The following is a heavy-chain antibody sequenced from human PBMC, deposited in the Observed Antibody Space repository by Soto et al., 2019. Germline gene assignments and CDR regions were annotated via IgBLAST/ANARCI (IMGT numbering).Heavy chain of an antibody. CDR1: GFSLSTSGVG. J-gene: IGHJ4*02. D-gene: IGHD2-8*01. CDR3: AQYVPGSTDRMAWSRYFDY. V-gene: IGHV2-5*01. Sequence: SGPTLVNPTQTLTLTCTFSGFSLSTSGVGVGWIRQPPGKALEWLALIYWNDDKRYSPSPKSRLTITKDTSKNQVVLTMTNMDPVDTATYYCAQYVPGSTDRMAWSRYFDYWGQGTLVTVSS. CDR2: IYWNDDK.